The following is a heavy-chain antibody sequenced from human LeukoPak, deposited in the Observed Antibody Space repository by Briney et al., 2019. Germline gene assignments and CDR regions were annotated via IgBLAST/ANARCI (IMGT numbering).Heavy chain of an antibody. D-gene: IGHD2-2*01. CDR3: ARAYCSSTSCRGGWFDP. CDR2: MNPNSGNT. Sequence: ASVKVSCKASGYTFTRYDINWVRQATGQGLEWMGWMNPNSGNTGYAQKFQGRVTITRNTSISTAYMELSSLRSEDTAVYYCARAYCSSTSCRGGWFDPWGQGTLVTVSS. J-gene: IGHJ5*02. V-gene: IGHV1-8*03. CDR1: GYTFTRYD.